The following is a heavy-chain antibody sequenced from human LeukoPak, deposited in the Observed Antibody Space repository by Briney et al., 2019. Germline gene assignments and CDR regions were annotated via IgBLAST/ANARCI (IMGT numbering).Heavy chain of an antibody. CDR3: AKTTTGSSSGRYPGWPVDY. CDR2: ISGSGGGT. V-gene: IGHV3-23*01. CDR1: GFTFSSYS. D-gene: IGHD6-19*01. Sequence: QSGGSLRLSCAASGFTFSSYSVSWVRQAPGKGLEGVSAISGSGGGTYYADSVEGRFPISRDNSKNTVYLQMSSLTTEHTAVYHCAKTTTGSSSGRYPGWPVDYWGQGTLVSVSS. J-gene: IGHJ4*02.